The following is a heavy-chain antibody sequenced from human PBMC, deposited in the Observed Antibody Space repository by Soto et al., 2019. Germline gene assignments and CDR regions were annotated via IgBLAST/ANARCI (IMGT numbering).Heavy chain of an antibody. CDR1: GFTFSDYY. V-gene: IGHV3-11*06. Sequence: GGSLRLACGDSGFTFSDYYMSWIRRAPGKELEWVSYISSSSSYTNYADSVKGRFTISRDNAKNSLYLQMNSLRAEDTAVYYCARALHSSGWSPFDYWGQGTLVTVSS. J-gene: IGHJ4*02. D-gene: IGHD6-19*01. CDR2: ISSSSSYT. CDR3: ARALHSSGWSPFDY.